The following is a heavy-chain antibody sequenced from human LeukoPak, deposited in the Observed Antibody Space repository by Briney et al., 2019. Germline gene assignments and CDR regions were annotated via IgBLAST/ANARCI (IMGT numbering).Heavy chain of an antibody. D-gene: IGHD1-26*01. CDR1: GSTFSSYS. V-gene: IGHV3-48*04. J-gene: IGHJ6*02. Sequence: QPGGSPRLSCAASGSTFSSYSMNWVRQAPGKGLEWVSYISSSSSTIYYADSVKGRFTISRDNAKNSLYLQMNSLRAEDTAVYYCAREVIVGATTSYYYYYGMDVWGQGTTVTVSS. CDR2: ISSSSSTI. CDR3: AREVIVGATTSYYYYYGMDV.